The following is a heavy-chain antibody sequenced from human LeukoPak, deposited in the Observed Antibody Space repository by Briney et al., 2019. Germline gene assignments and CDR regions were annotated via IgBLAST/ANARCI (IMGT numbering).Heavy chain of an antibody. Sequence: GGSLRLSCAASGFTFSSYAMSWVRQAPGKGLEWVSAISGSGGSTYYADSVKGRFTISRGNSKNTLYLQMNSLRADDTAVYYRAKPPAGGSPYYYYGMDVWGQGTTVTVSS. CDR1: GFTFSSYA. CDR2: ISGSGGST. V-gene: IGHV3-23*01. CDR3: AKPPAGGSPYYYYGMDV. J-gene: IGHJ6*02. D-gene: IGHD3-10*01.